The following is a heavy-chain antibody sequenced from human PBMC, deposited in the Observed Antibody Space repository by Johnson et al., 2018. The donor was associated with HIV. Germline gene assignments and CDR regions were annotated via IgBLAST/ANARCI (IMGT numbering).Heavy chain of an antibody. D-gene: IGHD2-2*01. CDR3: ARGTLAAFDI. V-gene: IGHV3-7*03. Sequence: EVQLVESGGGLVQPGGSLRLSCAVSGFTFSNHHMTWVRQAPGKGLEWVANIKQDGSEKYYVDSVKGRFTISRDNAKNSVYLQMNSLRAEDTAVYYCARGTLAAFDIWGQGTMVTVSS. J-gene: IGHJ3*02. CDR1: GFTFSNHH. CDR2: IKQDGSEK.